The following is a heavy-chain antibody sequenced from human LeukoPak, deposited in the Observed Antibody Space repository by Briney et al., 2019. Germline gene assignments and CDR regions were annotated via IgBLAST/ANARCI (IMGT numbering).Heavy chain of an antibody. J-gene: IGHJ6*02. CDR2: ISWDGGST. D-gene: IGHD3-22*01. CDR1: GFTFDDYT. CDR3: AKDMTDSRTYYSYYAVDV. Sequence: GGSLRLSCAASGFTFDDYTMHWVRQTPGRGLEWVSLISWDGGSTNYADSVKGRFTISRDNSKNSLYLQMSSLKTEDTALYYCAKDMTDSRTYYSYYAVDVWGQGTTVTVSS. V-gene: IGHV3-43*01.